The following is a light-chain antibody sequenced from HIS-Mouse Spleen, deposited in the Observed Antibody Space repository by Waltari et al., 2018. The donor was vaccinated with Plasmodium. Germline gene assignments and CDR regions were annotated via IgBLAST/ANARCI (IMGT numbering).Light chain of an antibody. CDR2: AAS. J-gene: IGKJ4*01. CDR3: QQSYSTPPT. Sequence: DIQMTQSPSSLSASVGDRVTIPCRASQSISSYLNWYKQKPGKAPKLLIYAASSLQSGVPSRFSGSGSDTDFTLTIRSLQPEDFATYYCQQSYSTPPTFGGGTKVEIK. CDR1: QSISSY. V-gene: IGKV1-39*01.